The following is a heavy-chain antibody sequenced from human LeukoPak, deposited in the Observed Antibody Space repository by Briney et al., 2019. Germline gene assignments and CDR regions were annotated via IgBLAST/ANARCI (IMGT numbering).Heavy chain of an antibody. CDR2: ISASGYST. CDR3: AKERASHGVPGLFDY. CDR1: GFTFSSYA. V-gene: IGHV3-23*01. J-gene: IGHJ4*02. Sequence: GGSLRLSCAASGFTFSSYAMSWVRQAPGKGLEWVSAISASGYSTHYADSVKGRFTISRDNSKNTLYLQMNSLRAEDTAVYYCAKERASHGVPGLFDYWGQGTLVTVSS. D-gene: IGHD2-2*01.